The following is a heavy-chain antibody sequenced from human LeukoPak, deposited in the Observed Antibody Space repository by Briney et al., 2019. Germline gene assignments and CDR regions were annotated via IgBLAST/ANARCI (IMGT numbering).Heavy chain of an antibody. CDR3: AREVVGTTIKNFDS. CDR2: INPSGGNI. CDR1: GDISSSDY. V-gene: IGHV1-46*01. Sequence: GASVKVSCKASGDISSSDYIHWVRQAPGQGLEWMGTINPSGGNIGYAQKFHGRVSMTRDTSTSTVYMDLSSLKSEDTAMYYCAREVVGTTIKNFDSWGQGTLVTVSS. D-gene: IGHD4-11*01. J-gene: IGHJ4*02.